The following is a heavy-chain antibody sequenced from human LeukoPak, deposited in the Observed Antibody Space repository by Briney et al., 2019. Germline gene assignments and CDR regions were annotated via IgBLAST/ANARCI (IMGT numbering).Heavy chain of an antibody. V-gene: IGHV3-23*01. J-gene: IGHJ6*02. Sequence: GGSLRLSCAASGFTFSNYAMSWVRQAPGKGLEWVSSSRRHTHYADSVKGRFTISRDNSKNTLYLQMNKLRDEDTAKYYCVKDRAGSNLVRGVITGVMDVWGQGSTVTVSS. CDR2: SSRRHT. D-gene: IGHD3-10*01. CDR1: GFTFSNYA. CDR3: VKDRAGSNLVRGVITGVMDV.